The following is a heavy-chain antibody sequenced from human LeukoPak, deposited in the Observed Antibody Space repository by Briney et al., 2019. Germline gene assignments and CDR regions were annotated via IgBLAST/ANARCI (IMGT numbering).Heavy chain of an antibody. CDR1: GYTLTELS. V-gene: IGHV1-24*01. D-gene: IGHD3-10*01. Sequence: EASVKISCKVSGYTLTELSMHWVRQAPGKGLEWMGGFDPEDGETIYAQKFQGRVTMTEDTSTDTAYMELSSLRSEDTAVYYCATDLGIYYGSGRPGGYWGQGTLVTVSS. J-gene: IGHJ4*02. CDR3: ATDLGIYYGSGRPGGY. CDR2: FDPEDGET.